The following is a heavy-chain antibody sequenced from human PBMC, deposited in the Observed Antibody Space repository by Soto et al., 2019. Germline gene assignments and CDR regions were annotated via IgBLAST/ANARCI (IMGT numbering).Heavy chain of an antibody. Sequence: QPGGSLRLSCAASAFTFSSYGMHWVRQAPGKGLEWVAVISYDGSNKYYADSVKGRFTISRDNSKNTLYLQMNSLRAEDTAVYYCAKALNWNYAYYGMDVWGQGTTVTVSS. CDR3: AKALNWNYAYYGMDV. J-gene: IGHJ6*02. V-gene: IGHV3-30*18. D-gene: IGHD1-7*01. CDR1: AFTFSSYG. CDR2: ISYDGSNK.